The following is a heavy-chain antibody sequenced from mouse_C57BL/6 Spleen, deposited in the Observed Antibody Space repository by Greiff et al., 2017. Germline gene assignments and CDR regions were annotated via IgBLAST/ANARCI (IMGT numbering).Heavy chain of an antibody. J-gene: IGHJ4*01. CDR2: FYPGSGSI. CDR1: GYTFTEYT. D-gene: IGHD2-4*01. V-gene: IGHV1-62-2*01. Sequence: VQLQQSGAELVKPGASVKLSCKASGYTFTEYTIHWVKQRSGQGLEWIGWFYPGSGSIKYNEKFKDKATLTADKSSSTVYMELSRLTSEDSAVYFCARHEEEGDYDVYAMDYWGQGTSGTVAS. CDR3: ARHEEEGDYDVYAMDY.